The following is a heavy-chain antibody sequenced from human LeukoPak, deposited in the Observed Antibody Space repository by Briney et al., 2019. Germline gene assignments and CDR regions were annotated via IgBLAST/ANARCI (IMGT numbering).Heavy chain of an antibody. CDR3: ARVPGWELLFDY. D-gene: IGHD1-26*01. CDR2: IYYSGST. V-gene: IGHV4-59*01. Sequence: SETLSLTCTVSGGSISSYYWSWIRQPPEKGLEWIGYIYYSGSTNYNPSLKSRVTISVDTSKNQFSLKLSSVTAADTAVYYCARVPGWELLFDYWGQGTLVTVSS. CDR1: GGSISSYY. J-gene: IGHJ4*02.